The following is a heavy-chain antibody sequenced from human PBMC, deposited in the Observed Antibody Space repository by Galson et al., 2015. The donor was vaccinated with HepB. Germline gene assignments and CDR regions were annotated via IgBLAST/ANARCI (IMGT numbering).Heavy chain of an antibody. CDR1: GGSISRSNYF. CDR2: INYSGQT. V-gene: IGHV4-39*07. J-gene: IGHJ4*02. Sequence: TLSLTCTVSGGSISRSNYFWGWLRQAPGQGLEWIGSINYSGQTYYSPSLKSRVTTSVDTTKNQFSLKLSSVTAADTAVYYCARDNFGGGYSSGWYQYWGQGTLVTVSS. CDR3: ARDNFGGGYSSGWYQY. D-gene: IGHD6-19*01.